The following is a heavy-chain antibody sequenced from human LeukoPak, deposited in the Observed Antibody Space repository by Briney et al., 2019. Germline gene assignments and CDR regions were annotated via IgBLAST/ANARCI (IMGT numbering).Heavy chain of an antibody. CDR3: ARDYKSPDFWAGYPPYHHDH. Sequence: GGSLRLSCAAAGFDFSDFWMSWVRQVPGKGLEWVATIKKDGSETHYVDSVKGRFTISRHNAESSLYLQMNSLRAEDTAVYYCARDYKSPDFWAGYPPYHHDHWGQGTLVTVSS. V-gene: IGHV3-7*01. J-gene: IGHJ4*02. CDR1: GFDFSDFW. CDR2: IKKDGSET. D-gene: IGHD3/OR15-3a*01.